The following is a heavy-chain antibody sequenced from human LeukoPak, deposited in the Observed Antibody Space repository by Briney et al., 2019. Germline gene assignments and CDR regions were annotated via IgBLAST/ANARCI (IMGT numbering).Heavy chain of an antibody. CDR2: IRYDGSNK. J-gene: IGHJ6*03. CDR3: ASDDFWSGYTYYYYMDV. D-gene: IGHD3-3*01. V-gene: IGHV3-30*02. CDR1: GFTFSSYG. Sequence: GGSLRLSCAASGFTFSSYGMHWVRQAPGKGLEWVAFIRYDGSNKYYADSVKGRFTISRDNSKNTLYLQMNSLRAGDTAVYYCASDDFWSGYTYYYYMDVWGKGTTVTVSS.